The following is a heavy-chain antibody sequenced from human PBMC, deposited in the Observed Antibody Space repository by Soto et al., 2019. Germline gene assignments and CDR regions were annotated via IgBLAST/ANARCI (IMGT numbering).Heavy chain of an antibody. D-gene: IGHD3-3*01. Sequence: QVQLVESGGGVVQPGRSLRLSCAASGFTFSSYGMHWVRQAPGKGLEWVAVISYDGSNKYYADSVKGRFTISRDNSKNTLYLQMNSLRAEDTAVYYCAKRYYDFWSGYYLQWCYMDVWGKGTTVTVSS. CDR1: GFTFSSYG. CDR2: ISYDGSNK. J-gene: IGHJ6*03. CDR3: AKRYYDFWSGYYLQWCYMDV. V-gene: IGHV3-30*18.